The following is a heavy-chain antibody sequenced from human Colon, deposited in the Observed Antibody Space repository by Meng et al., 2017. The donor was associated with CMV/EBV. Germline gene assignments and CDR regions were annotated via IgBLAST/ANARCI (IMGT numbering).Heavy chain of an antibody. V-gene: IGHV3-20*04. D-gene: IGHD1-26*01. CDR2: INWNGKTS. Sequence: GESLKISCAASGFTFDDYGMNWVRQAPGKGLEWVSTINWNGKTSGHADSVQGRFTISRDNARNSLYLEMNFLRADDTAFYYCARAGHSGSYLPGLFDYWGQGVLVTVSS. CDR1: GFTFDDYG. J-gene: IGHJ4*02. CDR3: ARAGHSGSYLPGLFDY.